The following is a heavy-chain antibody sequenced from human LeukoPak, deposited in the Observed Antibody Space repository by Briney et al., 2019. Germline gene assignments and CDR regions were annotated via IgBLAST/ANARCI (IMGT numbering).Heavy chain of an antibody. V-gene: IGHV3-30*02. Sequence: GGSLRLSCAASGFTFSSHTMHWVRQAPGKGLEWVTFIRHDGSYTYYADSVKGRFTISRDNSKNTLYLQVSSLRAEDTAVYYCAKGVTVAGNYYFDYWGQGALVTVSS. CDR1: GFTFSSHT. J-gene: IGHJ4*02. D-gene: IGHD6-19*01. CDR2: IRHDGSYT. CDR3: AKGVTVAGNYYFDY.